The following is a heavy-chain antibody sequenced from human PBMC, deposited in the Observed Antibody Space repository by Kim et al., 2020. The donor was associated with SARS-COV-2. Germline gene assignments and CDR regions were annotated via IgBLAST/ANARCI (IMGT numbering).Heavy chain of an antibody. Sequence: ASVKVSCKASGYTFTGYYILWVRQAPGQGLEWMGWINPISGGTNYAQKFQGRVTMTSDTSITTANMELNRLTSDDTAVYFCARGDAGVSDYWGQGTLVTV. CDR1: GYTFTGYY. V-gene: IGHV1-2*02. CDR2: INPISGGT. D-gene: IGHD2-8*01. CDR3: ARGDAGVSDY. J-gene: IGHJ4*02.